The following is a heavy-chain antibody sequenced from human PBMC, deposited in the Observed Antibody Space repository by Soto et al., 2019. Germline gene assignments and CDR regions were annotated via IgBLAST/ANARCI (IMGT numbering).Heavy chain of an antibody. Sequence: SVKVSCKASGYTFTSYDINWVRQATGQGLEWMGWMNPNSGNTGYAQKFQGRVTMTRNTSISTAYMELSSLRSEDTAVYYCARGRDYDFWSGYFYYGMDVWGQGTTVTVSS. J-gene: IGHJ6*02. CDR3: ARGRDYDFWSGYFYYGMDV. CDR1: GYTFTSYD. CDR2: MNPNSGNT. D-gene: IGHD3-3*01. V-gene: IGHV1-8*01.